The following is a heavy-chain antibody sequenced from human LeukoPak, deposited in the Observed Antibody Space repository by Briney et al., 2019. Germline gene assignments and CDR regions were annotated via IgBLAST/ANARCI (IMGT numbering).Heavy chain of an antibody. D-gene: IGHD3-22*01. CDR2: ISGSDGST. V-gene: IGHV3-23*01. CDR3: AKASYYDSSGYYFDY. Sequence: GFLRLSCAASGFTFSSYAMSWVRQAPGKGLEWVSGISGSDGSTNYADSVKGRFTISRENSKNTLYLQMNSLRAEDTAVYYCAKASYYDSSGYYFDYWGQGTLVTVSS. J-gene: IGHJ4*02. CDR1: GFTFSSYA.